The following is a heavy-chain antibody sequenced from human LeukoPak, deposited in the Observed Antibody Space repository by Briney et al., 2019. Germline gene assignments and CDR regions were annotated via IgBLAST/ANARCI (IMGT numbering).Heavy chain of an antibody. Sequence: PGGSLRLSCAASGFTFRSYGMHWVRQAPGKGLEWVAVISYDGSNKYYADSVKGRFTISRDNSKNTLYLQMNSLRAEDTAVYYCARDKIVGATLLDYWGQGTLVTVSS. D-gene: IGHD1-26*01. J-gene: IGHJ4*02. CDR3: ARDKIVGATLLDY. V-gene: IGHV3-30*03. CDR2: ISYDGSNK. CDR1: GFTFRSYG.